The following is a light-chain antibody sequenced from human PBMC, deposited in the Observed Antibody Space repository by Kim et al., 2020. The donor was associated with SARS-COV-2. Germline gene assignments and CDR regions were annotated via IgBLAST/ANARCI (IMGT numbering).Light chain of an antibody. CDR2: RAS. J-gene: IGKJ2*01. Sequence: RSASGGDRVPITGRASQSVGTYLAWYQQKPGKAPNLLIYRASILGSGVPSRFSGSGSGTEFTLTISSLQPDDFATFYCQQYNTYYTFGQGTKLEI. V-gene: IGKV1-5*03. CDR3: QQYNTYYT. CDR1: QSVGTY.